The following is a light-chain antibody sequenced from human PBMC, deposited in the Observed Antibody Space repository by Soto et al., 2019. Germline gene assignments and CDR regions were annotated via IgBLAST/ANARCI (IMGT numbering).Light chain of an antibody. CDR1: EDIRRW. J-gene: IGKJ3*01. CDR2: KAS. Sequence: DVQLTQSPSILSASVGDRVTITCRAREDIRRWLAWYQQKPGKAPKLLIYKASTLESGVPSRFSGSGSGTEFTLTISSLQPDDSATYHCQQYNRLLSFGPGTKVEIK. V-gene: IGKV1-5*03. CDR3: QQYNRLLS.